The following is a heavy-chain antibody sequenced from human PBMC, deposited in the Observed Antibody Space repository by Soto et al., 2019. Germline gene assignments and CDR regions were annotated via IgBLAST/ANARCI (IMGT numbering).Heavy chain of an antibody. D-gene: IGHD3-3*01. V-gene: IGHV1-2*02. J-gene: IGHJ5*02. CDR2: INPKSGGT. CDR3: ARVSHDFWSGYLVWFDP. CDR1: GDTFTANY. Sequence: ASVKVSCKASGDTFTANYIHWVRQAPGQGFEWMGWINPKSGGTNYPQKFQGRVTMTRDTSLSTVYMTLTRLTSDDTAVYYCARVSHDFWSGYLVWFDPWGQGTLVTVSS.